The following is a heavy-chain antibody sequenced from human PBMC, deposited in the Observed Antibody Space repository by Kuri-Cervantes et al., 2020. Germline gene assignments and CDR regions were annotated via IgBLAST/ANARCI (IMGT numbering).Heavy chain of an antibody. D-gene: IGHD6-6*01. CDR2: IRYDGSNK. CDR1: GFTFSSYS. Sequence: GGSLRLSCAASGFTFSSYSMNWVRQAPGKGLEWVTFIRYDGSNKYYTDSVKGRFTISRDNSKNTLYLQMNSLKTEDTAVYYCSSSIADMDVWGKGTTVTVSS. CDR3: SSSIADMDV. J-gene: IGHJ6*03. V-gene: IGHV3-30*02.